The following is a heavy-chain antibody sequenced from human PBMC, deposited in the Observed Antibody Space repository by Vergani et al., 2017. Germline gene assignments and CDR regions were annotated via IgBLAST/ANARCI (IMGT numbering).Heavy chain of an antibody. Sequence: QVQLQESGPGLVEPSETLSLTCAVPGYPIRNGYYWGWIRQPPGKGLEWIGSIYHSGSTHYNPSLKSRVTISVDTSKNQLSLEVGSVTAAVTAVYYRAGPLNYYYFMDVWGKGTTVTVSS. CDR3: AGPLNYYYFMDV. V-gene: IGHV4-38-2*01. CDR2: IYHSGST. J-gene: IGHJ6*03. CDR1: GYPIRNGYY.